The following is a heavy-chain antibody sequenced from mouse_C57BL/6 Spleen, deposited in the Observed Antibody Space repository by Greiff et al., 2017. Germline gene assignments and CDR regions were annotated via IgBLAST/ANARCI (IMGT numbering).Heavy chain of an antibody. V-gene: IGHV1-64*01. CDR1: GYTFTSYW. J-gene: IGHJ1*03. Sequence: QVHVKQPGAELVKPGASVKLSCKASGYTFTSYWMHWVKQRPGQGLEWIGMIHPNSGSTNYNEKFKSTATLTVDKSSSTAYMQLSSLTSEDSAVYYCARTEWDVWYFDGWGTATTVTVAT. CDR3: ARTEWDVWYFDG. D-gene: IGHD4-1*01. CDR2: IHPNSGST.